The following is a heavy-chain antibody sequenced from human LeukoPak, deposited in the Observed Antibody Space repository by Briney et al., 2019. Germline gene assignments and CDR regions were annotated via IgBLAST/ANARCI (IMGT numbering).Heavy chain of an antibody. CDR2: IYYSGST. Sequence: RASQTLSLTCTVSGGSISSGGYYWSWIRQHPGKGLEWIGYIYYSGSTYYNPYLKSRVIISVGTSKNQCSLKLSSVTAADTAVYYCARGLGYCSGGSCYNWFDPWGQGTLVTVSS. CDR1: GGSISSGGYY. V-gene: IGHV4-31*03. D-gene: IGHD2-15*01. J-gene: IGHJ5*02. CDR3: ARGLGYCSGGSCYNWFDP.